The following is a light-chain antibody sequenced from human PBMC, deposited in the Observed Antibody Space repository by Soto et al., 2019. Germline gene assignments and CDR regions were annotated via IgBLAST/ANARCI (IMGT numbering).Light chain of an antibody. CDR1: QTISSW. J-gene: IGKJ1*01. CDR3: QHYNSYSEA. CDR2: KAS. Sequence: DIQMTQSPSTLSGSVGDRVTITCRASQTISSWLAWYQQKPGKAPKLLIYKASTLKSGVPSRFSGSGCGTEFPLTISSLPPDDFATYYCQHYNSYSEAFGQGTKVDIK. V-gene: IGKV1-5*03.